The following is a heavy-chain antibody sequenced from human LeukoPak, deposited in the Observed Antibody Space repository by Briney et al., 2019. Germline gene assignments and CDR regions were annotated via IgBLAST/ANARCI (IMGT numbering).Heavy chain of an antibody. D-gene: IGHD6-13*01. CDR1: GNSISSGDNY. V-gene: IGHV4-61*02. Sequence: SQTLSLTCTVSGNSISSGDNYWSWIRQPAGKGLEWIGRIYTSGSTNYNPSLKSRVTISVDTSKNQFSLKLSSVTAADTAVYYCARDGQDFSSSWKFDYWGQGTLVTVSS. CDR2: IYTSGST. J-gene: IGHJ4*02. CDR3: ARDGQDFSSSWKFDY.